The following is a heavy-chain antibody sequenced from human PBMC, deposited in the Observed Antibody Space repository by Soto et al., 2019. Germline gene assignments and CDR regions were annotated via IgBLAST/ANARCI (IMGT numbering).Heavy chain of an antibody. CDR1: GFTFSSYW. CDR3: TRSSSGWYFDS. J-gene: IGHJ4*02. D-gene: IGHD6-19*01. Sequence: EVPLVESGGGLVQPGGSLRLSCAASGFTFSSYWMHWVRQAPGKGLVWVSRINSDGSSTSYADSVKGRFTISRDNAKNTLYLQMNSLRAEDTAVYYCTRSSSGWYFDSWGQGTLATVSS. V-gene: IGHV3-74*01. CDR2: INSDGSST.